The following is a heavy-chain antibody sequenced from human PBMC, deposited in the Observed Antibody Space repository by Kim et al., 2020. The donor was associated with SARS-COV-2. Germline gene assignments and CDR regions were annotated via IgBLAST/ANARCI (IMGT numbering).Heavy chain of an antibody. CDR2: GST. Sequence: GSTYYADSVKGRFTISRDNSKNTLYLQMNSLRAEDTAVYYCAKESTYFDYWGQGTLVTVSS. V-gene: IGHV3-23*01. CDR3: AKESTYFDY. J-gene: IGHJ4*02.